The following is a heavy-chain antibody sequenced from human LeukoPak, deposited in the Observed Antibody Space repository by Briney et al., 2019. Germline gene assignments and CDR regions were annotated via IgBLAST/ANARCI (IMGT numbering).Heavy chain of an antibody. CDR1: GGSISSSSYY. V-gene: IGHV4-39*07. D-gene: IGHD6-19*01. CDR2: IYYSGSM. CDR3: ASYPYNSGWYFDY. J-gene: IGHJ4*02. Sequence: PSETLSLTCTVSGGSISSSSYYWGWIRQPPGKGLEWIGSIYYSGSMYYNPSLKSRVTISVDTSKNQFSLKLSSVTAADTAVYYCASYPYNSGWYFDYWGQGTLVTVSS.